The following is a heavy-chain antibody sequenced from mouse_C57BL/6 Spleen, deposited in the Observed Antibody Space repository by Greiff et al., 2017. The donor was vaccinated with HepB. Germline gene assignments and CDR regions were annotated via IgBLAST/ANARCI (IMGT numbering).Heavy chain of an antibody. J-gene: IGHJ2*01. CDR1: GYTFTSYW. CDR2: IYPGSGST. V-gene: IGHV1-55*01. D-gene: IGHD1-1*01. Sequence: QVQLKQPGAELVKPGASVKMSCKASGYTFTSYWITWVKQRPGQGLEWIGDIYPGSGSTNYNEKFKSKATLTVDTSSSTAYMQLSSLTSEDSAVYYCARLLLRGDYFDYWGQGTTLTVSS. CDR3: ARLLLRGDYFDY.